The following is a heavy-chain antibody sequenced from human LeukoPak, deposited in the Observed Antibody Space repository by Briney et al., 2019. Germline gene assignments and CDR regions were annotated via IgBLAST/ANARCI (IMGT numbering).Heavy chain of an antibody. CDR1: GFTFSAST. CDR3: TRDSGTYNWFDP. CDR2: IDKKDKGYATAT. V-gene: IGHV3-73*01. Sequence: GGSLRLSCAASGFTFSASTIHWVRQASGKGLEWVGQIDKKDKGYATATAYAASVKGRFTISRDDSINTAYLQMKSLKTEDTALYYCTRDSGTYNWFDPWGQGTLVTVSS. D-gene: IGHD1-26*01. J-gene: IGHJ5*02.